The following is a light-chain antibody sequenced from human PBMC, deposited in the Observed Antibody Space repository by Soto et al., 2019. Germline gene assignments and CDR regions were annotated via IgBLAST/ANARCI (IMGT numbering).Light chain of an antibody. CDR2: VNSDGSH. CDR1: SGHSSYA. V-gene: IGLV4-69*01. CDR3: QTWGTGKV. J-gene: IGLJ2*01. Sequence: QPVLTQSPSASASLGASVKLTCTLSSGHSSYAIAWHQQQPEKGPRYLMKVNSDGSHNKGDGIPDRFSGSSSGAERYLTISNLQSEDEADYYCQTWGTGKVFGGGTKLTVL.